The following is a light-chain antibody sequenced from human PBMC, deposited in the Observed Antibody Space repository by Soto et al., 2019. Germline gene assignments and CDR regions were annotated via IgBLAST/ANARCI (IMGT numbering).Light chain of an antibody. V-gene: IGLV2-8*01. J-gene: IGLJ1*01. CDR1: SSDVGGYNY. CDR2: EVS. CDR3: SSYAGNKNV. Sequence: QSVLTQPPSASGSPGQSVTISCTGTSSDVGGYNYVSWYQQHPGKATKLMIYEVSKRPSGVPDRFSGSKSGNTASLTVSGLQAEDEAGYYCSSYAGNKNVFGTGTKVTVL.